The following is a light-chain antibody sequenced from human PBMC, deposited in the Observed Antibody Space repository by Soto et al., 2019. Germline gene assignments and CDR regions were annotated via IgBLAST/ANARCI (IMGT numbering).Light chain of an antibody. CDR2: AAS. J-gene: IGKJ1*01. CDR1: ESIDNW. CDR3: QQYHTDWT. Sequence: DIQMTQSPSTLSASVGDTVTITCRASESIDNWLAWYQQKPGKAPKLLIFAASTLVRGVPSRFSGRGSGTAFTLTISSLQADDYATFYCQQYHTDWTFGQGTKVEIK. V-gene: IGKV1-5*01.